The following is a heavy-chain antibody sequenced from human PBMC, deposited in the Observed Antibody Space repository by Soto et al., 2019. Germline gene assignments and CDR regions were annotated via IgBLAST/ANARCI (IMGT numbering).Heavy chain of an antibody. D-gene: IGHD2-2*01. V-gene: IGHV4-59*08. CDR1: GGSISSYY. CDR2: VYYTGSA. Sequence: SETLSLTCTVSGGSISSYYWSWIRQSPGEGLEYIGYVYYTGSANYNPSLKSRVTISIDTSKNQFSLKLTSVTAADTAVYYCARRVGSTADYFDYWGQGTLVTVSS. J-gene: IGHJ4*02. CDR3: ARRVGSTADYFDY.